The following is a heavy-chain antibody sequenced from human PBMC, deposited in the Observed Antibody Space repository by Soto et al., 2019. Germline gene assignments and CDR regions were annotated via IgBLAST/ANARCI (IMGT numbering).Heavy chain of an antibody. CDR1: GFTFSSYW. D-gene: IGHD6-13*01. V-gene: IGHV3-74*01. J-gene: IGHJ4*02. Sequence: GGSLRLSCAASGFTFSSYWMHWVRQAPGKGLVWVSRINSDGSSTSYADSVKGRFTISRDNAKNTLYLQMNSLRAEDTAVHYCATLGSSWYRGDYWGQGTLVTVSS. CDR3: ATLGSSWYRGDY. CDR2: INSDGSST.